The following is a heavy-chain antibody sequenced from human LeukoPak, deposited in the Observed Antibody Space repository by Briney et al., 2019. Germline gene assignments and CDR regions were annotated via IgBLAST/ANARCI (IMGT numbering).Heavy chain of an antibody. CDR3: ARRSVVIIPPFYYYYMDV. D-gene: IGHD3-3*01. J-gene: IGHJ6*03. Sequence: SETLCLTCTVSGGSISSGSYYWSWIRQPAGKGLEWIGRIYTSGSTNYNPSLKSRVTISVDTSKNQFSLKLSSVTAADTAVYYCARRSVVIIPPFYYYYMDVWGKGTTVTVSS. CDR2: IYTSGST. V-gene: IGHV4-61*02. CDR1: GGSISSGSYY.